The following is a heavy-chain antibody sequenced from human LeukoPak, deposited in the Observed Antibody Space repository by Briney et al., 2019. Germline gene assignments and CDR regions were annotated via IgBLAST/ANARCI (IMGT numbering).Heavy chain of an antibody. D-gene: IGHD4-17*01. CDR2: INPSGGST. CDR1: GYTFTSYY. V-gene: IGHV1-46*01. CDR3: ARSVTRLNYFDY. J-gene: IGHJ4*02. Sequence: ASVKVSCKASGYTFTSYYMHWVRQAPGQGLEWMGIINPSGGSTSYAQKFQGRVTMTRDTSTSTVYMELSSLRSKDTAVYYCARSVTRLNYFDYWGQGTLVTVSS.